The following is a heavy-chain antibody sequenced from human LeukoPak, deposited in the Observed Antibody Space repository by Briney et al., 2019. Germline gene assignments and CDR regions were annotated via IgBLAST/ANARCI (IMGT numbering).Heavy chain of an antibody. J-gene: IGHJ4*02. Sequence: SVKVSRKASGGTFSSYAISWVRQAPGQGLEWMGRIIPILGIANYAQKFQGRVTITADKSTSTAYMELSSLRSEDTAVYYCASPGASGDGFFDYWGQGTLVTVSS. V-gene: IGHV1-69*04. D-gene: IGHD5-24*01. CDR3: ASPGASGDGFFDY. CDR2: IIPILGIA. CDR1: GGTFSSYA.